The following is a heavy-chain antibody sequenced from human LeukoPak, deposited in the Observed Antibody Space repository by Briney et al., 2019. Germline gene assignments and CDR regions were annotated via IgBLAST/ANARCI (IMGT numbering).Heavy chain of an antibody. CDR1: GGTFSNYG. D-gene: IGHD4-11*01. J-gene: IGHJ5*02. Sequence: ASVKVSCKASGGTFSNYGISWVRQAPGQGLEWMGGIIPIFGTANYAQKFQGRVTITADESTSTAYMELSSLRSEDTAVYYCASLPDYSTRFDPWGQGTLVTVSS. V-gene: IGHV1-69*13. CDR2: IIPIFGTA. CDR3: ASLPDYSTRFDP.